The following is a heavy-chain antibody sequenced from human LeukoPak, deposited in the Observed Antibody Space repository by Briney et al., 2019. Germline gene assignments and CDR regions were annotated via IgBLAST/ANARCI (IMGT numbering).Heavy chain of an antibody. V-gene: IGHV3-53*01. CDR2: FYSGGTT. CDR1: GFNVRSNY. CDR3: ARVRGWLYFDF. D-gene: IGHD5-12*01. Sequence: AGGSLRLSCAASGFNVRSNYMTWVRQAPGKGLEWVSVFYSGGTTSYADSVKGRFTISRDNSKNTLYLQMNSLRAEDTAVYYCARVRGWLYFDFWGQGTLVTVSS. J-gene: IGHJ4*02.